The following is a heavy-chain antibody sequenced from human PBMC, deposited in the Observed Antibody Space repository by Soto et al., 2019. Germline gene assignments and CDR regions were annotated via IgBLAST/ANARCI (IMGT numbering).Heavy chain of an antibody. Sequence: QVQLQESGPGLVKPSQTLSLTCTVSGGSISSGGYYWSWIRQHPGKGLEWIGYIYYSGSTYYNPSPKGRVTISVNTSKNQFSLKLSSVTAADTAVYYCTSILWWGGGAFDIWGQGTMVTVSS. CDR1: GGSISSGGYY. CDR2: IYYSGST. J-gene: IGHJ3*02. D-gene: IGHD2-21*01. CDR3: TSILWWGGGAFDI. V-gene: IGHV4-31*03.